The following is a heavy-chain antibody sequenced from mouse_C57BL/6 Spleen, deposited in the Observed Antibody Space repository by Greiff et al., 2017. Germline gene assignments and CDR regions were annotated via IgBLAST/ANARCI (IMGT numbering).Heavy chain of an antibody. D-gene: IGHD1-1*01. Sequence: EVQLQQSGAVLVKPGASVKMSCKASGYTFTDYCMNWVKQRHGQGLEWIGVINPYNGGTSYNHKFKGKATLTVDKSSSTAYMELNILTSEDAAVDYWARSEDYGSSFAYWGQGTLVTVSA. V-gene: IGHV1-19*01. J-gene: IGHJ3*01. CDR1: GYTFTDYC. CDR3: ARSEDYGSSFAY. CDR2: INPYNGGT.